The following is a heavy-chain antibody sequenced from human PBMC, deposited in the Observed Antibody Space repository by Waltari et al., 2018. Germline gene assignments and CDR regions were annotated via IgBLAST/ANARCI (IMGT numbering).Heavy chain of an antibody. CDR1: GASISGRTDS. J-gene: IGHJ6*02. CDR3: TRVGGPTTDFFYGLDV. D-gene: IGHD3-16*01. Sequence: QLQLQESGPGVVRPSEALSLTCSVSGASISGRTDSVGWIRQPPGKGLEWIGSVYYSGSTYYSSSLRSRVTISVDTSKNQFSLKLDSVTAADTAVYYCTRVGGPTTDFFYGLDVWGQGTTVTVSS. V-gene: IGHV4-39*07. CDR2: VYYSGST.